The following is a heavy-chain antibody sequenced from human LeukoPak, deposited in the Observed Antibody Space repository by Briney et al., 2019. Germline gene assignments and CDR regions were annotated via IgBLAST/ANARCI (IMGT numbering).Heavy chain of an antibody. V-gene: IGHV3-64D*06. J-gene: IGHJ4*02. Sequence: GSLRLSCSASGFTFSDYALHWVRQAPGKGPEYFSAIGSDGGSTYYADSVKGRFTISRDNSKNTLYLHMSSLRADDTAVYYCVKTGCSATRCYGNYWGRGTLVTVSS. CDR3: VKTGCSATRCYGNY. CDR1: GFTFSDYA. D-gene: IGHD2-2*01. CDR2: IGSDGGST.